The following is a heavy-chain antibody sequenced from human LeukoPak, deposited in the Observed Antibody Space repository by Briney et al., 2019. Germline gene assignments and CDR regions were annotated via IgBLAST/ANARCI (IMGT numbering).Heavy chain of an antibody. CDR3: ARPASSGWFFDY. CDR1: GGTFSSYA. J-gene: IGHJ4*02. Sequence: GASVKVSCKASGGTFSSYAISWVRQAPGQGLEWMGGIIPIFGTANYAQKFQGRVTITADESTSTAYMELSSLRSEDTAVYYCARPASSGWFFDYWGQGTLVTVSS. D-gene: IGHD6-19*01. V-gene: IGHV1-69*01. CDR2: IIPIFGTA.